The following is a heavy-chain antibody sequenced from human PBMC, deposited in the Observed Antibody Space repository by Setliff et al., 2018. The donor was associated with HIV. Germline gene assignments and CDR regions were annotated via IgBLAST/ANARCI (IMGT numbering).Heavy chain of an antibody. CDR3: VRDTTSGWMLTS. CDR1: GFTFSPYS. V-gene: IGHV3-48*01. CDR2: ITGDSATI. Sequence: GGSLRLSCAASGFTFSPYSMNWVRQTPGKGLGWVSYITGDSATIYYADSVKGRFTISRDNAKNSLYLQMNSLRAEDTAIYYCVRDTTSGWMLTSWGQGTLVTVSS. J-gene: IGHJ4*02. D-gene: IGHD6-25*01.